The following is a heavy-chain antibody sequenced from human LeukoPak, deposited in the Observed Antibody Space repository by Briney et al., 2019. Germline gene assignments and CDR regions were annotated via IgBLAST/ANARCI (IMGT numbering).Heavy chain of an antibody. Sequence: GGSLRLSCAASGFTFSSYSMNWVRQAPGKGLEWVSSISSSSSYIYYADSVKGRFTISRDNAKNPLYLQMNSLRAEDTAVYYCARARYSYGTVDYWGQGTLVTVSS. J-gene: IGHJ4*02. V-gene: IGHV3-21*01. CDR2: ISSSSSYI. CDR3: ARARYSYGTVDY. CDR1: GFTFSSYS. D-gene: IGHD5-18*01.